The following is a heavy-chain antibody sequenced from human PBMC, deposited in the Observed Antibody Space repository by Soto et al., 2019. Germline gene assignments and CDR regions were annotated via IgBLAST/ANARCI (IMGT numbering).Heavy chain of an antibody. CDR1: GGSISSSSYY. CDR3: AGTFGQQLAQSDY. J-gene: IGHJ4*02. CDR2: IFYSGST. Sequence: QLQLQESGPGLVKPSETLSLTCTVSGGSISSSSYYWGWIRQPPGKGLEWIGSIFYSGSTYYNPSLKSRVTISVDTSKNQFSLKLSSVTAADAAVYYCAGTFGQQLAQSDYWGQGSLVTVSS. V-gene: IGHV4-39*01. D-gene: IGHD6-13*01.